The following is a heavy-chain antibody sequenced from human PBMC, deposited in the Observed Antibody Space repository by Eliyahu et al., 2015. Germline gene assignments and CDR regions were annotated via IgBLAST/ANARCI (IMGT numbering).Heavy chain of an antibody. J-gene: IGHJ4*02. CDR3: ARIFGILTGTVDY. D-gene: IGHD3-9*01. CDR1: GYSFTSYR. V-gene: IGHV5-51*01. CDR2: IYPGDSNI. Sequence: EVQLVQSGAEVKKPGESLKISCKGSGYSFTSYRIAWVRQMPGKGLDGMGXIYPGDSNITYSPSFQGQVTISADKSINTAFLQWSSLKASDTAIYYCARIFGILTGTVDYWGQGTLVTVSS.